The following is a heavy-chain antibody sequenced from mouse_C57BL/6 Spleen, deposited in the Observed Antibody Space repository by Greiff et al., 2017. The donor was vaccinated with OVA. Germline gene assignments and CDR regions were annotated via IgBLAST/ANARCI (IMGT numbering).Heavy chain of an antibody. J-gene: IGHJ3*01. D-gene: IGHD2-2*01. V-gene: IGHV1-52*01. CDR2: IDPSDSET. CDR1: GYTFTSYW. Sequence: QVQLKEPGAELVRPGSSVKLSCKASGYTFTSYWMHWVKQRPIQGLEWIGNIDPSDSETHYNQKFKDKATLTVDKSSSTAYMQLSSLTSEDSAVYYCARHGYDEGFAYWGQGTLVTVSA. CDR3: ARHGYDEGFAY.